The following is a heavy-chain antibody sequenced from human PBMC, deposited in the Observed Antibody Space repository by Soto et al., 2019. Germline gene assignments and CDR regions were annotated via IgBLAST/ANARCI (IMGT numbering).Heavy chain of an antibody. Sequence: GGSLRLSCAASGFTFSSYAMHWVRQAPGKGLEWVAVISYDGSNKYYADSVKGRFTISRDNSKNTLYLQMNSLRAEDTAVYYCARDGSVSSSWYGSYNWFDPWGQGTLVTVSS. J-gene: IGHJ5*02. CDR3: ARDGSVSSSWYGSYNWFDP. CDR2: ISYDGSNK. V-gene: IGHV3-30-3*01. CDR1: GFTFSSYA. D-gene: IGHD6-13*01.